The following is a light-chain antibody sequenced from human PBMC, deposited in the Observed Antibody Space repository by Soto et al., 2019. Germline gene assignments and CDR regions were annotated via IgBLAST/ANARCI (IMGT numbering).Light chain of an antibody. CDR1: NIDSRT. CDR3: QVWDNVDDHIYV. V-gene: IGLV3-21*02. Sequence: CELTQAASVSGAPGDTARITCGENNIDSRTVHWYQQKPGQAPLLVVYDNSFRPSGIPNRFSGSNSGNTATLTISRVEAGDEADYYCQVWDNVDDHIYVFGTGTKVTVL. J-gene: IGLJ1*01. CDR2: DNS.